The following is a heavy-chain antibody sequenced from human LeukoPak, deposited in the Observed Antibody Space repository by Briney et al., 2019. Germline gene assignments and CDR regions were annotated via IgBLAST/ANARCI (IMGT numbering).Heavy chain of an antibody. CDR3: ARDRPGLRFPRVASGFYDY. J-gene: IGHJ4*02. V-gene: IGHV3-7*01. CDR1: GFTFSSYW. Sequence: PGGSLRLSCAASGFTFSSYWMSWVRQAPGKGLEWVANIKQDGSEKYYVDSVKGRFTISRDNAKNSLYLQMNSLRAEDTAVYYCARDRPGLRFPRVASGFYDYWGQGTLVTVSS. CDR2: IKQDGSEK. D-gene: IGHD3-16*01.